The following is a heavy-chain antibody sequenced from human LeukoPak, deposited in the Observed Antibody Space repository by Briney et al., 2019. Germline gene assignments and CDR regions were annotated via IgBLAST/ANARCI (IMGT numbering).Heavy chain of an antibody. CDR1: GITKNTYA. J-gene: IGHJ6*03. D-gene: IGHD1-26*01. Sequence: QTGGSLRLSCAASGITKNTYAMTWVRQAPGKGLEWVSGISDSDGSTYYADSVKGRFTISRDNSKNTLHLQMNSLSAEDTAVYYCARVPLGSGSFFPYYYFMDVWGGGTTVTVSS. CDR3: ARVPLGSGSFFPYYYFMDV. CDR2: ISDSDGST. V-gene: IGHV3-23*01.